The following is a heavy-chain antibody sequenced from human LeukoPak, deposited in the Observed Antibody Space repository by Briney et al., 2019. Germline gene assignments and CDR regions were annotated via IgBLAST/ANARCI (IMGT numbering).Heavy chain of an antibody. CDR3: ARGGDYYGL. Sequence: SETLSLTCAVSGYSISNSNWWGWIRQPPGKALEWIGYIYYSGSTYYNPSLKSRVTMSVDTSENQFSLKLSSVTAADTAFYYCARGGDYYGLWGQGTLVTVS. CDR1: GYSISNSNW. V-gene: IGHV4-28*03. CDR2: IYYSGST. J-gene: IGHJ4*02. D-gene: IGHD4-17*01.